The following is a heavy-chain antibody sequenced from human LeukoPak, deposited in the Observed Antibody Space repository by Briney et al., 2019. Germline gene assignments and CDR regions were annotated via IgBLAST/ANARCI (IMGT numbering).Heavy chain of an antibody. CDR1: GGSFSGNS. D-gene: IGHD3-16*01. J-gene: IGHJ4*02. V-gene: IGHV4-34*01. CDR3: ARRPLMGGIDS. CDR2: ISHSGSA. Sequence: SETLSLTCAVYGGSFSGNSWNWIRQPPGKGLEWIGEISHSGSANYNSSLKSRITISVDTSKNQFSLNVKSVTAADTALYFCARRPLMGGIDSWGRGTLVTVSS.